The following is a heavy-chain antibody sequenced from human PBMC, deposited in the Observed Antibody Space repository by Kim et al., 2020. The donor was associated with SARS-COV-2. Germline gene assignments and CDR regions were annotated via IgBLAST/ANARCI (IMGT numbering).Heavy chain of an antibody. D-gene: IGHD6-19*01. CDR1: SDSISSYY. Sequence: SETLSLTCSVSSDSISSYYFSWIRQLPGKGLEWLGYIYYSGSTDYNPSRKSRVTISWDTSKNQFSLDLTSVTNADTAVYYCARSEGRGSWHQVDYWGQGILVTVSS. CDR2: IYYSGST. V-gene: IGHV4-59*01. CDR3: ARSEGRGSWHQVDY. J-gene: IGHJ4*02.